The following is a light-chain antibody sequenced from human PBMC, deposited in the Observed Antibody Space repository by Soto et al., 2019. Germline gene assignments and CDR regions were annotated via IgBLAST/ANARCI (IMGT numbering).Light chain of an antibody. Sequence: QLVPTQSSSATASLGFSVQLTCTLSSGHSSYIIAWNQQQPEKAPRYLMKLEGSGSYNKGSGVPDRFSGSSSGADRYLTISKLQFEDESDYFCETCDSNTQVVGKGTMLTVL. CDR1: SGHSSYI. CDR2: LEGSGSY. V-gene: IGLV4-60*02. J-gene: IGLJ2*01. CDR3: ETCDSNTQV.